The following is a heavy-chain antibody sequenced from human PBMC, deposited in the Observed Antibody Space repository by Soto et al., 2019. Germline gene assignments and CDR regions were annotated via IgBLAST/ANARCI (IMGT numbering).Heavy chain of an antibody. V-gene: IGHV1-8*01. D-gene: IGHD1-26*01. CDR2: MNPNSGNT. CDR1: GYTFTSYD. CDR3: ARVPRGGSFDI. J-gene: IGHJ3*02. Sequence: ASVKVSCKASGYTFTSYDINWVRQATVRVLELMGWMNPNSGNTCYSQKFQGRVTMTVNTSIITSYMELSSLISEDTAVYYCARVPRGGSFDIWGQGTMVTVSS.